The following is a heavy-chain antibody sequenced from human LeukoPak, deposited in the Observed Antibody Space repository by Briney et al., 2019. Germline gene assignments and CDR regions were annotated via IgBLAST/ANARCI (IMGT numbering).Heavy chain of an antibody. J-gene: IGHJ3*02. CDR1: GYTFTGYY. CDR2: INPNSGNT. Sequence: ASVKVSCKASGYTFTGYYMHWERQAPGQGLEWMGWINPNSGNTNYAQKFQGRVTMTRDTSITKAYMELSRQRPDDTAVYYCARVLQYDGDPFYIWGEGTTVTVSS. CDR3: ARVLQYDGDPFYI. D-gene: IGHD2-8*01. V-gene: IGHV1-2*02.